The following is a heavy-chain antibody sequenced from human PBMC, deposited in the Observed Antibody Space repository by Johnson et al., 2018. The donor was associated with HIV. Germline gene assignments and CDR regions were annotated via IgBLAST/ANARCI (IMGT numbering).Heavy chain of an antibody. CDR2: INSKTDGGTT. CDR1: GFTFSNAW. CDR3: TTDPWGSDAFDI. Sequence: VQLVASGGGLVKPGGSLRLSCAASGFTFSNAWMSWVRQATGMGLEWVGRINSKTDGGTTDYAAPVNGRFTISRDDSKNTLYLQMNSLKTEDTAVYYCTTDPWGSDAFDIWGQGTMVTVSS. D-gene: IGHD7-27*01. V-gene: IGHV3-15*01. J-gene: IGHJ3*02.